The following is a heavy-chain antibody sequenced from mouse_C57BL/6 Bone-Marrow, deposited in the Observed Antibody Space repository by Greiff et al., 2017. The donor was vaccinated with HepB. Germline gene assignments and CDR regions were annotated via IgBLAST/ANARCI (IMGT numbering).Heavy chain of an antibody. CDR1: GYAFSSSW. J-gene: IGHJ1*03. D-gene: IGHD1-1*01. CDR3: ARRDYYGSSSSYWYFDV. V-gene: IGHV1-82*01. CDR2: IYPGDGDT. Sequence: QVQLQQSGPELVKPGASVKISCKASGYAFSSSWMNWVKQRPGQGLEWIGRIYPGDGDTNYNGKFKGKATLTADKSSSTAYMQLSSLTSEDSAVYFCARRDYYGSSSSYWYFDVWGTGTTVTVSS.